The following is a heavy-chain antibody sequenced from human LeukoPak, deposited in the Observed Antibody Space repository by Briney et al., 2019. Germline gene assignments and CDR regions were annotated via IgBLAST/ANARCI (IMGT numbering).Heavy chain of an antibody. CDR3: ASLGAHYYDSSGSDDAFDI. J-gene: IGHJ3*02. V-gene: IGHV1-2*02. Sequence: GASVKVSCKASGYTFTGYYMHWVRQAPGQGLERMGWINPNSGGTNYAQKFQGRVTMTRGTSISTAYMELSRLRSDDTAVYYCASLGAHYYDSSGSDDAFDIWGQGTMVTVSS. D-gene: IGHD3-22*01. CDR1: GYTFTGYY. CDR2: INPNSGGT.